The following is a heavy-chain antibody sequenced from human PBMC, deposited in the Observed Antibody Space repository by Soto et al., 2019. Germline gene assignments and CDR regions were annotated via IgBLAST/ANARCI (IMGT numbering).Heavy chain of an antibody. J-gene: IGHJ4*02. CDR2: TYYRSKWYH. Sequence: SQTLSLTCAISGDSVCSDNAAWDWIRQSPSRGLEWLGRTYYRSKWYHEYAVSLKSRITINPDTSKNQFSLQLNSVTPEDTAVYYCAGEATGSWYTWGQGNLVTGS. CDR1: GDSVCSDNAA. V-gene: IGHV6-1*01. D-gene: IGHD6-13*01. CDR3: AGEATGSWYT.